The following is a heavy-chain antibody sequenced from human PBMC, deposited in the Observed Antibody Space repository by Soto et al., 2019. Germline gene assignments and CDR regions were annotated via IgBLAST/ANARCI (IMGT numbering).Heavy chain of an antibody. V-gene: IGHV2-5*02. D-gene: IGHD3-3*01. CDR3: AHLRFLEWCLDY. CDR1: GFSLSTSGVG. J-gene: IGHJ4*02. Sequence: QITLKESGPTLVKPTQTLTLTCTFSGFSLSTSGVGVGWIRQPPGKALEWLARIYWDDDKRYSPSLKSRLTITKDTSKSQVVLTVTNMDPVDTATYYCAHLRFLEWCLDYWGQGTLVTVSS. CDR2: IYWDDDK.